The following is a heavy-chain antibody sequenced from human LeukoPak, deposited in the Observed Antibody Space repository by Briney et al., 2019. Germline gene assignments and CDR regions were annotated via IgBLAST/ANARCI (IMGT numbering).Heavy chain of an antibody. CDR3: VKDVLFAVGDAFDI. Sequence: GGSLRLSCAASGFTFSSYSMNWVRQAPGKGLEWVSSISSSSSYIFYADSVKGRFTISRDNAKNTLYLHMNSLSAEDTAVYYCVKDVLFAVGDAFDIWGQGTMVTVSS. CDR1: GFTFSSYS. D-gene: IGHD3-10*02. J-gene: IGHJ3*02. V-gene: IGHV3-21*01. CDR2: ISSSSSYI.